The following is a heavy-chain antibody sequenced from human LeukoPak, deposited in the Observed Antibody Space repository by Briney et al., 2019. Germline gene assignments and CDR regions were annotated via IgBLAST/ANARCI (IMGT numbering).Heavy chain of an antibody. Sequence: GGSLRLSCAASGFSFSNHWMTWVRQAPGKGLEWVANIKPDGSQQYYVDSMKGRFTISRDNAKNSLYLQMNSLRAEDTAVYYCARHGPSYYFDYWGQGTLVTVSS. CDR3: ARHGPSYYFDY. J-gene: IGHJ4*02. CDR2: IKPDGSQQ. D-gene: IGHD3-16*01. V-gene: IGHV3-7*03. CDR1: GFSFSNHW.